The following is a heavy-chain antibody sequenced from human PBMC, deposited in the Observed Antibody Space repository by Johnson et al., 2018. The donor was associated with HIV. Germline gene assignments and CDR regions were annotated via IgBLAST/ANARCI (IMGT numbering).Heavy chain of an antibody. CDR2: IRYDGSNK. V-gene: IGHV3-30*02. CDR3: ARVEMATIYI. Sequence: VQLVESGGGVVRPGGSLRLSCAASGFTFSSYGMHWVRQAPGKGLEWVAFIRYDGSNKYYADSVKGRFTISRDNAKNSLNLQMNSLRAEDTAVYYCARVEMATIYIWGQGTMVTVSS. J-gene: IGHJ3*02. D-gene: IGHD5-24*01. CDR1: GFTFSSYG.